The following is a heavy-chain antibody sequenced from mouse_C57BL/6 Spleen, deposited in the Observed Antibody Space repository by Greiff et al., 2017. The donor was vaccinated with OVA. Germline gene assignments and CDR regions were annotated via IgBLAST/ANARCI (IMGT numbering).Heavy chain of an antibody. CDR1: GYTFTSYW. Sequence: QVQLQQPGAELVKPRASVKLSCKASGYTFTSYWMHWVKQRPGQGLEWIGMIHPNSGSTNYNEKFKSKATLTVDKSSSTAYMQLSSLTSEDSAVYYCARSPTYGSSFSYWYFDVWGTGTTVTVSS. D-gene: IGHD1-1*01. CDR3: ARSPTYGSSFSYWYFDV. J-gene: IGHJ1*03. V-gene: IGHV1-64*01. CDR2: IHPNSGST.